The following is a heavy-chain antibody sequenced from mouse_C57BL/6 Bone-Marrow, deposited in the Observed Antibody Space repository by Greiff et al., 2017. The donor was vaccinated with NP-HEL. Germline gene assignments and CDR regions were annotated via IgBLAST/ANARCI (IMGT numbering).Heavy chain of an antibody. V-gene: IGHV1-81*01. D-gene: IGHD2-2*01. CDR3: ARGKGYDWFAY. Sequence: VKLMESGAELARPGASVKLSCKASGYTFTSYGISWVKQRTGQGLEWIGEIYPRSGNTYYNEKFKGKATLTADKSSSTAYMELRSLTSEDSAVYFCARGKGYDWFAYWGQGTLVTVSA. J-gene: IGHJ3*01. CDR2: IYPRSGNT. CDR1: GYTFTSYG.